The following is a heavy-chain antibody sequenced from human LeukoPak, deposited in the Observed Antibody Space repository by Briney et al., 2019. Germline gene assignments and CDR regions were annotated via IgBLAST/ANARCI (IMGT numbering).Heavy chain of an antibody. Sequence: ASVKVSCKASGYTFTSYGISWVRQAPGQGLEWMGWISAYNGNTNYAQKLQGRVTMTTDTSTSTAYMELRSLRSDDTAVYYCARGRYESGYSYGYERLYLYWGQGTLVTVSS. D-gene: IGHD5-18*01. CDR1: GYTFTSYG. CDR2: ISAYNGNT. J-gene: IGHJ4*02. CDR3: ARGRYESGYSYGYERLYLY. V-gene: IGHV1-18*01.